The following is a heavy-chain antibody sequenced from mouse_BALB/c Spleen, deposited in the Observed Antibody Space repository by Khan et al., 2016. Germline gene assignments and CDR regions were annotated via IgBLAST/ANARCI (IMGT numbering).Heavy chain of an antibody. D-gene: IGHD2-4*01. CDR2: IYRYDGDT. CDR3: ARWIRQYDYDY. Sequence: QVQLQQSGAELARPGESVKFSCKASGYTFTTYWLQCVNQRPGRDLEWMGAIYRYDGDTKYTQTFKSKATLTADKSSSKSYLQLNSLASEDSAVYYCARWIRQYDYDYWGQGTTLTVSS. V-gene: IGHV1-87*01. J-gene: IGHJ2*01. CDR1: GYTFTTYW.